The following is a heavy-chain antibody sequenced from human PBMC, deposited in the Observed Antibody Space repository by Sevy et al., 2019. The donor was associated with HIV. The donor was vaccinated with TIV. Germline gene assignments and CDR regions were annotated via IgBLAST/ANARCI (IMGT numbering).Heavy chain of an antibody. J-gene: IGHJ6*02. V-gene: IGHV3-15*01. CDR2: IKGKIDDGTT. Sequence: GGSLRLSCAASGITFNNAWMSWVRQAPGKGLEWVGRIKGKIDDGTTDYAAPVKGRFTISKDDSKNTWYVQMNSLKTEDTAVYYCTTEALDGDYGDYYVYGMDVWGQGTTVTVSS. CDR1: GITFNNAW. D-gene: IGHD4-17*01. CDR3: TTEALDGDYGDYYVYGMDV.